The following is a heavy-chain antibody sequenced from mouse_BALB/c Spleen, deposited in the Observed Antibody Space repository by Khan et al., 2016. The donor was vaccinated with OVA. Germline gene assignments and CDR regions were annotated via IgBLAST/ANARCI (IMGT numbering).Heavy chain of an antibody. CDR1: GFTFSTYG. D-gene: IGHD1-1*01. Sequence: EVELVESGGDLVKPGGSLKLSCAASGFTFSTYGMSWVRQTPDKRLEWVATVSTGGGYTYYPDSVKGRFTISRDNAKNTLYLQMSSLKSEDTAMFSCARLAYYYGSEAFAYWGQGTLVTVSA. CDR2: VSTGGGYT. V-gene: IGHV5-6*01. J-gene: IGHJ3*01. CDR3: ARLAYYYGSEAFAY.